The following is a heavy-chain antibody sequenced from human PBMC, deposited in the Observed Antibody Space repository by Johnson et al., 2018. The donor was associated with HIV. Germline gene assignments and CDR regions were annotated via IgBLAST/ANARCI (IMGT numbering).Heavy chain of an antibody. CDR2: IKQDGSEK. CDR1: GFTFSSYW. D-gene: IGHD3-16*01. V-gene: IGHV3-7*01. Sequence: VQLVESGGGLVQPGGSLRLSCAASGFTFSSYWMSWVRQAPGKGLEWVANIKQDGSEKYYVDSVKGRFTISRDNAKNSLYLQMNSLRAEDTAVYYCAREATYYDYVWGSYAFDIWGQGTKVTVSS. J-gene: IGHJ3*02. CDR3: AREATYYDYVWGSYAFDI.